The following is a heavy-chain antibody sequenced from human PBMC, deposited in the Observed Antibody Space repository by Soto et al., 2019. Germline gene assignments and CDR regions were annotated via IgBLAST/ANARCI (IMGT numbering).Heavy chain of an antibody. V-gene: IGHV4-31*03. J-gene: IGHJ3*02. CDR1: GASVKSGGHY. CDR3: GTDSTIAARSFDI. Sequence: SETLSLTCSVSGASVKSGGHYWNWIRQHPGKDLEWMGYIYYGGATNYNPSLMSRLIISLDTSKNQFSLRLSSVPAADTAVYFSGTDSTIAARSFDIWGQGTMVTVSS. CDR2: IYYGGAT. D-gene: IGHD6-6*01.